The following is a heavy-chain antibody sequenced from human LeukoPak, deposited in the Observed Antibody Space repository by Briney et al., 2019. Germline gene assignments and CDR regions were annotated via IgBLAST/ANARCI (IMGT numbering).Heavy chain of an antibody. Sequence: ASETLSLTCAVYGGFFSGYYWSWIRQPPGRGLEWIGEINHSGSTNYNPSLKSRVTISVDTSKNQFSLKLSSVTAADTAVYYCARGQLPDNYYYYGMDVWGQGTTVTVSS. D-gene: IGHD2-2*01. V-gene: IGHV4-34*01. CDR1: GGFFSGYY. CDR3: ARGQLPDNYYYYGMDV. CDR2: INHSGST. J-gene: IGHJ6*02.